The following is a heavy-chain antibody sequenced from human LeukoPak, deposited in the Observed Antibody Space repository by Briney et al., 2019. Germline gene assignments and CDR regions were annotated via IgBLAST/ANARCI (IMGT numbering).Heavy chain of an antibody. CDR3: ARGNIAVPGTPYYFEY. D-gene: IGHD6-19*01. V-gene: IGHV1-8*01. CDR2: MNPNSGNT. J-gene: IGHJ4*02. Sequence: ASVKVSCKASGYTFSSSDINWVRQATGQGLEWMGWMNPNSGNTYYAQRFQGRVTMTRDTSISTAYMEVSSLRSEDTAVYYCARGNIAVPGTPYYFEYWGQGTLVTVSS. CDR1: GYTFSSSD.